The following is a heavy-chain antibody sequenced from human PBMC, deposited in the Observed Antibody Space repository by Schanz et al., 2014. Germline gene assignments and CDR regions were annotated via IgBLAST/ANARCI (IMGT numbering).Heavy chain of an antibody. J-gene: IGHJ4*02. V-gene: IGHV3-23*04. Sequence: EVVLVESGGASVQPGGSLRLSCAASGFTFSNYVMDWVRQAPGTGLEWVASITYNGDSTYYTDSVKGRFTISRDNSRNTLYLQMDGLRAEDTAVYYCAKPPPGYLITWYTYDFVSWGQGTLVTVSS. CDR3: AKPPPGYLITWYTYDFVS. CDR1: GFTFSNYV. CDR2: ITYNGDST. D-gene: IGHD1-1*01.